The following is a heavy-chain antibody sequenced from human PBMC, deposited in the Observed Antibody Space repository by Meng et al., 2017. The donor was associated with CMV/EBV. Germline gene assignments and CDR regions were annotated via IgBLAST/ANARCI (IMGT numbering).Heavy chain of an antibody. V-gene: IGHV3-30*04. CDR3: VREFSRDVFFDH. D-gene: IGHD3-16*01. CDR1: GFKFSDYV. Sequence: GESLKISCAASGFKFSDYVVQWVRQAPGKVPEWLATLSQDGTYTASADSVRGRFTISRDNSRNMLYLDMSSLRVDDTAVYFCVREFSRDVFFDHWGQGTLVTSPQ. J-gene: IGHJ4*02. CDR2: LSQDGTYT.